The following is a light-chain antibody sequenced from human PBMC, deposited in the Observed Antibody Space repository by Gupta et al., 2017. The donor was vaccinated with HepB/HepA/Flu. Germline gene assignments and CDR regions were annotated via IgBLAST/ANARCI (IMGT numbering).Light chain of an antibody. V-gene: IGKV1-33*01. CDR1: QDISNY. Sequence: DIQMTQSPSSLSASVGDRVTVTCQASQDISNYLNWYQQKPGKAPKLLIYDASNLETGVPSRFSGSGSGTDFIFTISSLQPEDFATYYCQQDDTLPMTFGQGTRLDIK. CDR2: DAS. CDR3: QQDDTLPMT. J-gene: IGKJ5*01.